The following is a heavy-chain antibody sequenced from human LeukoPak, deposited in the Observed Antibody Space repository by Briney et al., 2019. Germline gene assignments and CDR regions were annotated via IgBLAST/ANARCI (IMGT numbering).Heavy chain of an antibody. D-gene: IGHD3-10*01. V-gene: IGHV3-30*01. CDR2: ISSGGTYE. CDR3: ARDSTFYYDSGSSGPHYFDN. J-gene: IGHJ4*02. Sequence: GKSLRLSCAASGFTFSNYAMHWVRQAPGKGLEWVSLISSGGTYEYYADSVKGRFTISRDNSKNTLYLQLNSLRAEDTAVYYCARDSTFYYDSGSSGPHYFDNWGQGTLVTVSS. CDR1: GFTFSNYA.